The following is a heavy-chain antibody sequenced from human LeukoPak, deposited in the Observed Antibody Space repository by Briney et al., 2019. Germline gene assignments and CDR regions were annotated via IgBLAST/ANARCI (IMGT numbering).Heavy chain of an antibody. CDR2: ISTYNGNT. V-gene: IGHV1-18*01. D-gene: IGHD3-3*01. Sequence: ASVKVSCKASGYTFSSYSINWVRQAPGQGLEWMAWISTYNGNTNYAQKVQGRATMTTDTSTSTAYMELRSLRSDDTAVYYCARVLRYDFWSAYYFDYWGQGTLVTVSS. J-gene: IGHJ4*02. CDR1: GYTFSSYS. CDR3: ARVLRYDFWSAYYFDY.